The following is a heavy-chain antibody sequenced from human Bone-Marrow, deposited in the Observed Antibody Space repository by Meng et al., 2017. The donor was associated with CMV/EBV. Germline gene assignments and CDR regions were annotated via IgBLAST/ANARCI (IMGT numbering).Heavy chain of an antibody. J-gene: IGHJ3*02. V-gene: IGHV4-34*01. CDR1: GGSFSGYY. CDR3: ARGGYCSSTSCYTAAFDI. D-gene: IGHD2-2*02. Sequence: GSLRLSCAVYGGSFSGYYWSWIRQPPGKGLEWIGEINHSGSTNYNPSLKSRVTISVDTSKNQFSLKLSSVTAADTAVYYCARGGYCSSTSCYTAAFDIWGQGTMVTVSS. CDR2: INHSGST.